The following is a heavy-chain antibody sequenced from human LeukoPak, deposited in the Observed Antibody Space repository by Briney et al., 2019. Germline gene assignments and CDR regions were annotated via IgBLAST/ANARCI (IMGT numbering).Heavy chain of an antibody. CDR3: AKDRGTPNEYYFDY. J-gene: IGHJ4*02. CDR1: GFTFSSYG. D-gene: IGHD1-1*01. V-gene: IGHV3-30*18. CDR2: ISYDGSNK. Sequence: GGSLRLSCAASGFTFSSYGTHWVRQAPGKGLEWVAVISYDGSNKYYADSVKGRFTISRDNSKNTLYLQMNSLRAEDTAVYYCAKDRGTPNEYYFDYWGQGTLVTVSS.